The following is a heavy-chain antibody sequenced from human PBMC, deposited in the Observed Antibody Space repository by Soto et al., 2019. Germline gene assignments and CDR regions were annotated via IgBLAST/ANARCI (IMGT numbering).Heavy chain of an antibody. CDR1: GFTFRSYS. V-gene: IGHV3-48*02. J-gene: IGHJ6*02. D-gene: IGHD2-8*01. CDR2: ITSDSSTI. CDR3: ARVGRGVYGMDV. Sequence: GGSLRLSCAASGFTFRSYSMNWVRQAPGKGLEWFSYITSDSSTISYADSVKGRFTVSRDNAKNSLYLQMNSLRDEDTAVYYCARVGRGVYGMDVWGQGTSVTVS.